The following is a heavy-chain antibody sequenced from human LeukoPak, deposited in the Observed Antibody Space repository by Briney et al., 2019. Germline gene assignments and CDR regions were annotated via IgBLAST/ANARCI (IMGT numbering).Heavy chain of an antibody. CDR3: ARGQQSGYYFDY. CDR2: ISYDGSNK. V-gene: IGHV3-30*03. D-gene: IGHD3-3*01. Sequence: PGRSLRLSCVASGFTFSSYGMHWVRQAPGKGLEWVAVISYDGSNKYYADSVKGRFTISRDNSKNTLYLEMNSLRAEDTAVYYCARGQQSGYYFDYWGQGTLVTVSS. CDR1: GFTFSSYG. J-gene: IGHJ4*02.